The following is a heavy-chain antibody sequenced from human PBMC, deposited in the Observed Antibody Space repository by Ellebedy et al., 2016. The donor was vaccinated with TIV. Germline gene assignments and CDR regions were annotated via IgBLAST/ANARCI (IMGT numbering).Heavy chain of an antibody. CDR3: ARDRSSSWSYQFDH. V-gene: IGHV1-3*01. J-gene: IGHJ4*02. CDR2: INPVNGDT. D-gene: IGHD6-13*01. CDR1: GYTFTTYA. Sequence: ASVKVSCKASGYTFTTYAMHWVRQAPGQRLEWMGWINPVNGDTKYSQSFQGRVTITRDTSASSIYMDLSGLMSEDTAVYYCARDRSSSWSYQFDHWGQGTQVTVSS.